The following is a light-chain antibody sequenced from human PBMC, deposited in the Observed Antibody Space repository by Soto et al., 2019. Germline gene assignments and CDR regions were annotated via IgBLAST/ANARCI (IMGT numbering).Light chain of an antibody. Sequence: DIQMTQSPSTLSASVGDRVTITCRARQSISSWLAWYQQKPGKAPKLLIYDASSLESGVPSRFSGSGSGTDFTLTISSLQPDDFAQHYCKQYNSYSMYTFGQGTKLEIK. CDR2: DAS. J-gene: IGKJ2*01. CDR3: KQYNSYSMYT. V-gene: IGKV1-5*01. CDR1: QSISSW.